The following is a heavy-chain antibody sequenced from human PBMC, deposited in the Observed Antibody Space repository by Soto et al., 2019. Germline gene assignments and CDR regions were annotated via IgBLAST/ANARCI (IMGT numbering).Heavy chain of an antibody. CDR1: GFTFTSSA. J-gene: IGHJ4*02. V-gene: IGHV1-58*01. CDR3: AADPSYYDSSGYYLGDY. Sequence: ASVKVSCKASGFTFTSSAVQWVRQARGQRLEWIGWIVVGSGNTNYAQKFQERVTITRDMSTSTAYMELSSLRSEDTAVYYCAADPSYYDSSGYYLGDYWGQGTLVTVSS. D-gene: IGHD3-22*01. CDR2: IVVGSGNT.